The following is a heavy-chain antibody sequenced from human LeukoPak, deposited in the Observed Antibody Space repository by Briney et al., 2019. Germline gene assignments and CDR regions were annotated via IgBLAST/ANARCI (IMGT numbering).Heavy chain of an antibody. CDR3: ARGEEGYYDYVWGSYRYWFDP. Sequence: PSETLSLTCAVYGGSFSGYYWSWIRQPPGKGLEWIGEINHSGSTNYNPSLKSRVTISVDTSKNQFSLKLSSVTAADTAVYYCARGEEGYYDYVWGSYRYWFDPWGQGTLVTVSS. J-gene: IGHJ5*02. CDR2: INHSGST. CDR1: GGSFSGYY. D-gene: IGHD3-16*02. V-gene: IGHV4-34*01.